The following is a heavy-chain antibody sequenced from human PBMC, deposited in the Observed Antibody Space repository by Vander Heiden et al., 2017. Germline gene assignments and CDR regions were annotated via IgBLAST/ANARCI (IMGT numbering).Heavy chain of an antibody. V-gene: IGHV4-4*07. J-gene: IGHJ6*02. D-gene: IGHD2-2*02. CDR3: ARDPCSSTSCYTHGMDV. CDR2: IYTSGST. CDR1: GGSISSYY. Sequence: QVQLQESGPGLVKPSETLSLTCTVPGGSISSYYWSWIRQPAGKGLEWIGRIYTSGSTNYNPSLKSRVTMSVDTSKNQFSLKLSSVTAADTAVYYCARDPCSSTSCYTHGMDVWGQGTTVTVSS.